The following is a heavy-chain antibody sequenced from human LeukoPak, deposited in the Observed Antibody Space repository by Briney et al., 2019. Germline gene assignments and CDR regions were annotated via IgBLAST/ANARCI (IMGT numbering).Heavy chain of an antibody. CDR1: GGSISSGGYY. J-gene: IGHJ4*02. CDR3: ARESYYYDSSGYYYFDY. D-gene: IGHD3-22*01. CDR2: IYYSGST. V-gene: IGHV4-30-4*08. Sequence: SQTLSLTCTVSGGSISSGGYYWSWIRQPPGKGLEWIGYIYYSGSTYYNPSLKSRVTISVDTSKNQFSLKLSSVTAADTAVYYCARESYYYDSSGYYYFDYWGQGTLVTVSS.